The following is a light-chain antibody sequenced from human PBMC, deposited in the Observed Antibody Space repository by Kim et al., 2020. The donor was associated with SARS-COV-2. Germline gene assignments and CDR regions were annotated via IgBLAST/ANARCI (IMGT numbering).Light chain of an antibody. J-gene: IGKJ1*01. CDR1: QSVSSN. CDR3: HQYNDWWT. CDR2: GAS. V-gene: IGKV3-15*01. Sequence: ETVMTQSPATLSVSPGERATLSCRASQSVSSNLAWYQQKPGQAPRLLIYGASTRATGIPARFSGSGFGTEFTLTISSLQSEDSAVYHCHQYNDWWTFGQGTKVEIK.